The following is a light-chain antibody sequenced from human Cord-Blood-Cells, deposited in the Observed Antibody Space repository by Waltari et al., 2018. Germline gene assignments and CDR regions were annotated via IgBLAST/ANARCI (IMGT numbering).Light chain of an antibody. CDR2: GAS. V-gene: IGKV3-20*01. CDR1: QSVSSSY. Sequence: EIVLTQSPGTLSLSPGERATLSCRASQSVSSSYLAWYQQKPGQAHRLLIYGASSRATGIPDRFSRSGSETDFTLTISRLEPEDFAVYYCQQYGSSPTFGQGTKVEIK. J-gene: IGKJ1*01. CDR3: QQYGSSPT.